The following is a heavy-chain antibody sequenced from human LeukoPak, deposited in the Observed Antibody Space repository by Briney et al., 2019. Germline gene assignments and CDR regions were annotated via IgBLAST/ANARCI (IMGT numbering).Heavy chain of an antibody. CDR3: ARGPIDSSGYHFDY. V-gene: IGHV4-39*01. J-gene: IGHJ4*02. CDR2: IYYSGST. D-gene: IGHD3-22*01. CDR1: VGSISSSSYY. Sequence: SETLSLPCTVSVGSISSSSYYWGWIRQPPGKGLEWFGSIYYSGSTYYNPSLKSRVTISVDTSKNQFSLKLSSVTAADTAVYYCARGPIDSSGYHFDYWGQGTLVTVSS.